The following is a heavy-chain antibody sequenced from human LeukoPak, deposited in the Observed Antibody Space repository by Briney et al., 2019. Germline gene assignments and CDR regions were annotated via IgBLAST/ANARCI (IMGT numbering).Heavy chain of an antibody. CDR1: GFTFTSYA. CDR2: ISYDGSNK. D-gene: IGHD3-9*01. Sequence: PGRSLRLSCAAYGFTFTSYAMHWVRQAPGKVLEWVAVISYDGSNKYYADSVKGRFTIARDNSKNTLYLQMNSLRAEDTAVYYCARGGYDILTADSDYWGQGTLVTVSS. J-gene: IGHJ4*02. CDR3: ARGGYDILTADSDY. V-gene: IGHV3-30-3*01.